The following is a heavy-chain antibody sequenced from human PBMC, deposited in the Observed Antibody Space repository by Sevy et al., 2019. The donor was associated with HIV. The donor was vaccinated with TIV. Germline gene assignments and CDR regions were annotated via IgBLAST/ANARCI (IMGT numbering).Heavy chain of an antibody. CDR2: IYGSSGGT. D-gene: IGHD3-22*01. J-gene: IGHJ3*02. V-gene: IGHV3-23*01. CDR1: GFTFISYA. CDR3: AGGRYDSGGSLDAFDI. Sequence: GGSLRLSCKPSGFTFISYAMSWVRQAPGKGLEWVSTIYGSSGGTYYADSVKGRFTISRDNSKNTLYLQMNSLRTEDTAVYYCAGGRYDSGGSLDAFDIWGQGTMVTVSS.